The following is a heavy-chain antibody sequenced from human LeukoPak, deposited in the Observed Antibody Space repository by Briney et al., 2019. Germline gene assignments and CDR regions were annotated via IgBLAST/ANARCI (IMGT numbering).Heavy chain of an antibody. CDR2: INHSGST. J-gene: IGHJ4*02. CDR3: ARATTWIQLQFDY. V-gene: IGHV4-34*01. D-gene: IGHD5-18*01. Sequence: SETLSLTCAVYGGSFSGYYWSWIRQPPGKGLEWIGEINHSGSTNYNPSLKSRGTISVDTSKNQFSLKLSSVTAADTAVYYCARATTWIQLQFDYWGQGTLVTVSS. CDR1: GGSFSGYY.